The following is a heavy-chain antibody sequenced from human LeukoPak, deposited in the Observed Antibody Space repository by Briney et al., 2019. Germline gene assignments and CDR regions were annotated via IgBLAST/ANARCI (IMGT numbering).Heavy chain of an antibody. D-gene: IGHD3-10*01. CDR1: GYTFTSYG. CDR2: ISTYNGNT. V-gene: IGHV1-18*01. Sequence: ASVKVSCTASGYTFTSYGISWVRQAPGQGLEWMGWISTYNGNTNYAQKLQGRVTMTTDTSTSTAYMELRSLRSDDTAVYYCARCFNYYYGSGSYLLDTWGQGTLVTVSS. J-gene: IGHJ5*02. CDR3: ARCFNYYYGSGSYLLDT.